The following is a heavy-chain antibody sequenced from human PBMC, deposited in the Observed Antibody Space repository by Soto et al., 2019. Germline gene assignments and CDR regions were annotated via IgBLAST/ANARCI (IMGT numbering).Heavy chain of an antibody. CDR2: MNPNSGNT. D-gene: IGHD3-9*01. Sequence: ASVKVSCKASGYTFTSYDINWVRQATGQGLEWMGWMNPNSGNTGYAQKFQGRVTMTRNTSISTAYMELSSLRSEDTAVYYCARVLGPQTGYYSRVDAFDIWGQGTMVTVSS. CDR1: GYTFTSYD. V-gene: IGHV1-8*01. CDR3: ARVLGPQTGYYSRVDAFDI. J-gene: IGHJ3*02.